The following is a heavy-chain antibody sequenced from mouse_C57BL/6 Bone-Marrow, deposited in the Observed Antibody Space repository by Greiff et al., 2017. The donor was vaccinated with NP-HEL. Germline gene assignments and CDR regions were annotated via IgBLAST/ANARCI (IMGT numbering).Heavy chain of an antibody. Sequence: QVQLQQPWAELVKPGASVKLSCKASGYTFTSYWMQWVKQRPGQGLEWIGEIDPSDSYTNYNQKFKGKATLTVDTSSSTAYMQLSSLTSEDSAVYYCAREGMDYWGQGTSVTVSS. J-gene: IGHJ4*01. V-gene: IGHV1-50*01. CDR3: AREGMDY. CDR1: GYTFTSYW. CDR2: IDPSDSYT.